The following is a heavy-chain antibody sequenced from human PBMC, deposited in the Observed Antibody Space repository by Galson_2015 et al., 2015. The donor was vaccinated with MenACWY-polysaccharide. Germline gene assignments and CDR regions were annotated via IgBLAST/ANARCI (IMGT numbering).Heavy chain of an antibody. CDR3: AKVGPRSSWTMGIDY. J-gene: IGHJ4*02. CDR2: SGSGGGL. V-gene: IGHV3-23*01. Sequence: SLRLSRAASGFSFSANGMSWVRQAPGRGLEWVSGSGSGGGLYYADSVKGRFTVSRDNSKNTLYLQMNNLRAEDTAVYYCAKVGPRSSWTMGIDYWGQGTLVTVSS. CDR1: GFSFSANG. D-gene: IGHD6-13*01.